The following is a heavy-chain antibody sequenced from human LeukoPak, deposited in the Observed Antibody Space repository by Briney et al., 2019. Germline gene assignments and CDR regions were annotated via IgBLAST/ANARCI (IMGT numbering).Heavy chain of an antibody. J-gene: IGHJ4*02. CDR3: ARGTSSGHLRVKLDS. CDR1: GFTVSSNC. D-gene: IGHD3-22*01. Sequence: GGSLRLSCAVSGFTVSSNCMTWVRQAPGKGLEWVVSLYSGGNTFYAESVRGRFTVSRDKPKNTLYLQMSSLRAEDTAVYYCARGTSSGHLRVKLDSWGQGTLVTVSS. V-gene: IGHV3-53*01. CDR2: LYSGGNT.